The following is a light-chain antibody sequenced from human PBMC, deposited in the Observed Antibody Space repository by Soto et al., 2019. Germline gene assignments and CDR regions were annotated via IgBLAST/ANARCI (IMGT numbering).Light chain of an antibody. V-gene: IGLV2-8*01. Sequence: QSALTQPPSASGSPGQSVTISCTGTSSDVGGYNYVSWYQQHPGKAPKLMIYEVSKRPSGVPDRFSGSKSGNTASLTVSGLHAEYEADYYCSSYAGSNNRVFGSGTKLTVL. CDR3: SSYAGSNNRV. CDR1: SSDVGGYNY. CDR2: EVS. J-gene: IGLJ1*01.